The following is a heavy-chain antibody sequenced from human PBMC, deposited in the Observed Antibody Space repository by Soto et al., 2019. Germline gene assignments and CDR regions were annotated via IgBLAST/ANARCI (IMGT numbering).Heavy chain of an antibody. V-gene: IGHV3-23*01. CDR2: ISGSGDST. Sequence: EVQLLETGGGLVQPGGSLRLSCAASGFTFINYAMNWVRQAPVKGLEWVSVISGSGDSTYHADSVKGRFTISRDNSQNTLYLQVISLRAEDTNVYYCARRCSGSYYAYWGQGNLVTVSS. D-gene: IGHD1-26*01. J-gene: IGHJ4*02. CDR1: GFTFINYA. CDR3: ARRCSGSYYAY.